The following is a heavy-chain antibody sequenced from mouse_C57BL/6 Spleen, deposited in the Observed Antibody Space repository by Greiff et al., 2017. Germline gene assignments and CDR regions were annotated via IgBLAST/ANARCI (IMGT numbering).Heavy chain of an antibody. Sequence: QVHVKQSGAELVRPGASVTLSCKASGYTFTDYEMHWVKQTPVHGLEWIGAIDPETGGTAYNQKFKGKAILTADKSSSTAYMELRSLTSEDSAVYYCTRSGDYTFDYWGQGTTLTVSS. CDR2: IDPETGGT. D-gene: IGHD2-4*01. J-gene: IGHJ2*01. V-gene: IGHV1-15*01. CDR3: TRSGDYTFDY. CDR1: GYTFTDYE.